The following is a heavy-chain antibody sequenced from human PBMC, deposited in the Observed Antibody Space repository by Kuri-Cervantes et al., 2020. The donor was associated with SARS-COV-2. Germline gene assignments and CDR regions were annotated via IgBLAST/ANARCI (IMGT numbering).Heavy chain of an antibody. CDR3: AKDHKKWELRHDAFDI. J-gene: IGHJ3*02. Sequence: GESLKISCAASGFTFSSYGMHWVRQAPGKGLEWVAVISYDGSNKYYADSVKGRFTISRDNSKNTLYLQMNSLRAEDTAVYYCAKDHKKWELRHDAFDIWGRGTMVTVSS. CDR1: GFTFSSYG. V-gene: IGHV3-30*18. D-gene: IGHD1-26*01. CDR2: ISYDGSNK.